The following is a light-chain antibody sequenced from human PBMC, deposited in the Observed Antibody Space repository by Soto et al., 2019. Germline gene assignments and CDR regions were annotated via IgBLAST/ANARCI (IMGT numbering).Light chain of an antibody. J-gene: IGLJ2*01. Sequence: QSVLTQPASVSGSPGQSITISCTGTSSDVGGYKYVSWYQQYPGKAPKLMIYEVSNRPSGVSNRFSGSKSGNTASPTISGLQADDEADYYCTSYTSSSSVLFGGGTKLTVL. V-gene: IGLV2-14*01. CDR1: SSDVGGYKY. CDR3: TSYTSSSSVL. CDR2: EVS.